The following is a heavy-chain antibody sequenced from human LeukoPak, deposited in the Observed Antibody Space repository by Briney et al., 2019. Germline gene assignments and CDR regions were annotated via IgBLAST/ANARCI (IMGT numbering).Heavy chain of an antibody. CDR1: GFTFSSYG. D-gene: IGHD6-6*01. Sequence: PGRSLRLSCAASGFTFSSYGMHWVRQAPGKGLEWVSAISGSGGSTYYADSVKGRFTISRDNSKNTLYLQMNSLRAEDTAVYYCAKVDYSSSSRRFDYWGQGTLVTVSS. CDR2: ISGSGGST. CDR3: AKVDYSSSSRRFDY. V-gene: IGHV3-23*01. J-gene: IGHJ4*02.